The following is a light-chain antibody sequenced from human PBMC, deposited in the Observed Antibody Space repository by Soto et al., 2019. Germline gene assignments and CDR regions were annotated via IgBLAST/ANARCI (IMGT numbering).Light chain of an antibody. CDR1: QSGRDMY. V-gene: IGKV3-20*01. CDR2: GVS. CDR3: QQYGLSPGT. Sequence: EIVLTQSPGTLSLSPGERATLSCRASQSGRDMYLAWYQQKPGQPPRLLIYGVSSRAYGIPDRFSGSGSGTDFTLTISRLEPEDFAVFYCQQYGLSPGTFGQGTKLEIK. J-gene: IGKJ2*01.